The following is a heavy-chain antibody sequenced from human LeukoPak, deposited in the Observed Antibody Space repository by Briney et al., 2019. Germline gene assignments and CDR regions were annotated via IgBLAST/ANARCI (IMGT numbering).Heavy chain of an antibody. Sequence: GGSLRLSCAASEFTFSTYWMSWVRQAPGKGLEWVANVNQDGSAKYRVDSVKGRFTISRDNAKNSLYLQMNSLRAEDTAVYYCAREERAYYYDSSGYADYWGQGTLVTVSS. CDR2: VNQDGSAK. CDR3: AREERAYYYDSSGYADY. D-gene: IGHD3-22*01. CDR1: EFTFSTYW. J-gene: IGHJ4*02. V-gene: IGHV3-7*01.